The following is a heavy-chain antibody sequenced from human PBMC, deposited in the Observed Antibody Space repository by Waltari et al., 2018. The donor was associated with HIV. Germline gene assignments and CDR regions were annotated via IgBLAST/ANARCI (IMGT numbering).Heavy chain of an antibody. CDR2: GSGRGGKS. V-gene: IGHV3-23*01. J-gene: IGHJ4*02. CDR3: AKAYYENTAYYYDF. CDR1: GFAYVSYA. Sequence: EVQLLESGGGLVQPGGSRRLSCAASGFAYVSYAITWVRQSPERGGGVGAAGSGRGGKSVYADSVKGRFTISRDNSKNTVFRQMNSLRAADTAIYYCAKAYYENTAYYYDFWGRGTRVTVSS. D-gene: IGHD3-22*01.